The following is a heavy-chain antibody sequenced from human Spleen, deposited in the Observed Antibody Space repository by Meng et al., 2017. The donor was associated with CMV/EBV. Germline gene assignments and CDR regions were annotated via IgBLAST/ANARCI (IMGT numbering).Heavy chain of an antibody. CDR1: GYTFTSNG. V-gene: IGHV1-18*01. CDR3: ARVEPIVVVPAAEVANYYYYGMDV. CDR2: ISAYNGNT. J-gene: IGHJ6*02. Sequence: ASVKVSCKASGYTFTSNGISWVRQAPGQGLEWMGWISAYNGNTNYAQKLQGRVTLTTGTSTNTAYMELRSLRSDDTAVYYCARVEPIVVVPAAEVANYYYYGMDVWGQGTTVTVSS. D-gene: IGHD2-2*01.